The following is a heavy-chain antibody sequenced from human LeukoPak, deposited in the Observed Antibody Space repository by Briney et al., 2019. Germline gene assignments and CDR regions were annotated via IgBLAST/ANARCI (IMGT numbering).Heavy chain of an antibody. Sequence: QPGGSLRLSCAASRFTFNTYAMSWIRQAPGKGLEWVSTIGVSDGNTYYADSVKGRLTISRDNAKNSLYLQMNSLRAEDTAVYYCARGYSSSWYGVIGSWYFDYWGQGTLVTVSS. J-gene: IGHJ4*02. CDR3: ARGYSSSWYGVIGSWYFDY. CDR1: RFTFNTYA. V-gene: IGHV3-23*01. D-gene: IGHD6-13*01. CDR2: IGVSDGNT.